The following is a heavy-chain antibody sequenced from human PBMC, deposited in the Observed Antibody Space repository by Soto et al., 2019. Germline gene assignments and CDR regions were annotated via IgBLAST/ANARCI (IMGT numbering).Heavy chain of an antibody. CDR3: ATGHDSSGYYYVFLDY. CDR2: FDPEDGET. V-gene: IGHV1-24*01. D-gene: IGHD3-22*01. CDR1: GFTFSSYG. Sequence: PGGSLRLSCAASGFTFSSYGLHWVRQAPGKGLEWMGGFDPEDGETIYAQKFQGRVTMTEDTSTDTAHMELSSLRSEDTAVYYCATGHDSSGYYYVFLDYWGQGTLVTVSS. J-gene: IGHJ4*02.